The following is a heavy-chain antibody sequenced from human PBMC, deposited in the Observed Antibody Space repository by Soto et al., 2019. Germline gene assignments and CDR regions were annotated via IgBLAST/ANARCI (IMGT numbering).Heavy chain of an antibody. CDR2: INPNSGGT. J-gene: IGHJ6*02. V-gene: IGHV1-2*02. D-gene: IGHD2-2*01. CDR1: GYTFTGYY. Sequence: ASVKVSCKASGYTFTGYYMHWVRQAPGQGLEWMGWINPNSGGTNYAQKFQGRVTMARDTSISTAYMELSRLRSDDTAVYYCARERWVPAAINYYYYYGMDVWGQGTTVTVSS. CDR3: ARERWVPAAINYYYYYGMDV.